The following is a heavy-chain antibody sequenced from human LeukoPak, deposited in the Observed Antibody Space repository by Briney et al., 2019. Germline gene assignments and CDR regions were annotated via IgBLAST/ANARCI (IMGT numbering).Heavy chain of an antibody. D-gene: IGHD3-22*01. Sequence: SETLSLTCAVYGGSFSGYYWSWIRQPPGKGLEWIGETNHSGSTNYNPSLKSRVTISVDTSKNQSSLKLSSVTAADTAVYYCARGQTVVTFFDYWGQGTLVTVSS. J-gene: IGHJ4*02. CDR3: ARGQTVVTFFDY. CDR2: TNHSGST. CDR1: GGSFSGYY. V-gene: IGHV4-34*01.